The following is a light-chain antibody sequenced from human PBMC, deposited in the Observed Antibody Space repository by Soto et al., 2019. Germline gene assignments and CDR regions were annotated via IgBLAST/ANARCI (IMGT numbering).Light chain of an antibody. V-gene: IGLV2-11*01. CDR3: CSYAGSSTWV. CDR1: SSDVGAYNY. J-gene: IGLJ3*02. Sequence: QSALTQPRSVSGSPGQSVTISCTGTSSDVGAYNYVSWYQQHPGKAPKLLIYDVTQRPSGVPDRFSGSKSGNTASLTISGLQPEDEADYYCCSYAGSSTWVFGGGTQLTVL. CDR2: DVT.